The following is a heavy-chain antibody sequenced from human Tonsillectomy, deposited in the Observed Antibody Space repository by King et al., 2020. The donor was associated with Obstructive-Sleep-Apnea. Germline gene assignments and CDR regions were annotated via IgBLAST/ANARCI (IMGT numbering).Heavy chain of an antibody. CDR1: GYTFTSYA. J-gene: IGHJ4*02. CDR2: INAGNGNT. Sequence: VQLVESGAEVKKPGASVKVSCKASGYTFTSYAMHWVRQAPGQRLEWMGWINAGNGNTKYSQKFQGRVTITRDTSASTAYMELSSLRSEDTAVYYCARLDYYGSGSYNPLDYWGQGTLVTVSS. V-gene: IGHV1-3*01. CDR3: ARLDYYGSGSYNPLDY. D-gene: IGHD3-10*01.